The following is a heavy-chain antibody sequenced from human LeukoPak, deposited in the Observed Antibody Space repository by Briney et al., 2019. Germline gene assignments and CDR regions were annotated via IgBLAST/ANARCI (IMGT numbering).Heavy chain of an antibody. CDR3: AKDISYTVRERGSFDY. CDR1: GFTVSSNY. J-gene: IGHJ4*02. D-gene: IGHD2-2*02. Sequence: GGSLRLSCAASGFTVSSNYMSWVRQAPGKGLEWVSVIYSGGSTYYADSVKGRFTISRDNSKNSLYLQLNSLRTEDTALYYCAKDISYTVRERGSFDYWGQGTLVTVSS. CDR2: IYSGGST. V-gene: IGHV3-53*05.